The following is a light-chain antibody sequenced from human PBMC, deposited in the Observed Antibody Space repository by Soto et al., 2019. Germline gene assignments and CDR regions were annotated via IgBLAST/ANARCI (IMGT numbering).Light chain of an antibody. V-gene: IGKV1-5*03. CDR1: ETINTW. CDR2: QAS. CDR3: QQYNTYSGT. Sequence: DIQMTQYPPTLSASVGDTVTITCRPSETINTWLAWFQQKPGKAPKLLIYQASTLESGVPSRFSGSVAGTEGTITISSLQPDDGSTYYCQQYNTYSGTFGQGTKVDIK. J-gene: IGKJ1*01.